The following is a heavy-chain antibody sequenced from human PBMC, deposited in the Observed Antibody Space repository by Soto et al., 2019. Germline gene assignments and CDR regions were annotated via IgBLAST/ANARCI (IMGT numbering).Heavy chain of an antibody. CDR3: ARSYCSSTSCYDKSDYYYMDV. CDR1: GGTFSSYT. CDR2: IIPILGIA. Sequence: ASVKVSCKASGGTFSSYTISWVRQAPGQGLEWMGRIIPILGIANYAQKFQGRVTITADKSTSTAYMELSSLRSEDTAVYYCARSYCSSTSCYDKSDYYYMDVWGKGTTVTVSS. D-gene: IGHD2-2*01. J-gene: IGHJ6*03. V-gene: IGHV1-69*02.